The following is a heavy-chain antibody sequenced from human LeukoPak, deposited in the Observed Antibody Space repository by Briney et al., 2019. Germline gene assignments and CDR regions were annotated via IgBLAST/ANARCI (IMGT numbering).Heavy chain of an antibody. V-gene: IGHV3-23*01. CDR3: AKDAGEISAFHSSSYAFDI. CDR2: ISGSGGST. Sequence: QPGGSLRLSCAAPGFTFSSYAMSWVRQAPGKGLEWVSAISGSGGSTYYADSVKGRFTISRDNSKNTLYLQMNSLRAEDTAVYYRAKDAGEISAFHSSSYAFDIWGQGTMVTVSS. J-gene: IGHJ3*02. D-gene: IGHD6-13*01. CDR1: GFTFSSYA.